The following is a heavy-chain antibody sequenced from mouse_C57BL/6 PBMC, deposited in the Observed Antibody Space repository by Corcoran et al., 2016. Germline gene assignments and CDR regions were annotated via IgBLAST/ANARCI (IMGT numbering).Heavy chain of an antibody. CDR1: GYAFSSYW. Sequence: QVQLQQSGAELVKPGASVKISCKASGYAFSSYWMNWVKQRPGKGLEWIGQIYPGDGDTNYNGKFKGKATLTADKSSSTAYMQLSSLTSEDSAVYFCARLDSSGRAWFAYWGQGTLVTVSA. D-gene: IGHD3-2*02. CDR3: ARLDSSGRAWFAY. J-gene: IGHJ3*01. CDR2: IYPGDGDT. V-gene: IGHV1-80*01.